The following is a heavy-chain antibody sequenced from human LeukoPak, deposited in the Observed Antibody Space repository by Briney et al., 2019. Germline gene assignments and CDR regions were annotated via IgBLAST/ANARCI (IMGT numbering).Heavy chain of an antibody. V-gene: IGHV3-9*01. J-gene: IGHJ4*02. CDR2: ISWSSGSI. D-gene: IGHD6-13*01. CDR3: AKSRSWYYFDY. CDR1: GFTYYRYS. Sequence: PGGPLTLSCTASGFTYYRYSILGARRSPGGGREWVSGISWSSGSIGYADSVKGRFTISRDNEKNSLYLQMNSLRAEDTVLYYCAKSRSWYYFDYWGQGTLVTVSS.